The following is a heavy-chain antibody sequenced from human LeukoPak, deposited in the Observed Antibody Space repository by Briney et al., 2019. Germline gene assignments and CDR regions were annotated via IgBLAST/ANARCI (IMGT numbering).Heavy chain of an antibody. CDR1: GYTFTSYG. J-gene: IGHJ4*02. Sequence: ASVKVSCKASGYTFTSYGISWVRQAPGQGLEWMGWISAYNGNTNYAQKLQGRVTMTTDTSTSTAYMELRSLRPDDTAVYYCARSGITNRWVPSAAPSDYWGQGTLVTVSS. V-gene: IGHV1-18*01. D-gene: IGHD1-14*01. CDR3: ARSGITNRWVPSAAPSDY. CDR2: ISAYNGNT.